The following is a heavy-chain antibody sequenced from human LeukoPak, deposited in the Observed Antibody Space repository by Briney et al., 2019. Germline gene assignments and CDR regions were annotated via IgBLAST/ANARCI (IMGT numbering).Heavy chain of an antibody. J-gene: IGHJ5*02. CDR2: IGGSGDST. D-gene: IGHD3-9*01. Sequence: GGSLRLSCAASGFTFSSYAMSWVRQAPGKGLEWVSAIGGSGDSTYYADSVTGRFTISRDNSKNTLYLQMNSLRAEDTALYYCAKLPTGYPNWFDPWGQGTLVTVSS. CDR1: GFTFSSYA. V-gene: IGHV3-23*01. CDR3: AKLPTGYPNWFDP.